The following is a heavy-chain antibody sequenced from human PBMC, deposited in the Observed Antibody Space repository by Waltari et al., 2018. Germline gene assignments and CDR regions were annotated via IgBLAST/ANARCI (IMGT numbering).Heavy chain of an antibody. CDR1: GFTFSSDW. CDR3: ARVEGISSRFDP. V-gene: IGHV3-74*01. J-gene: IGHJ5*02. CDR2: INSDGSIT. D-gene: IGHD6-13*01. Sequence: EVQLVESGGGLVQPGGSLRLSCAASGFTFSSDWMHWVRQAPGKGLVWVSRINSDGSITSYADSVKGRFTISRDNAKNTLYLQMNSLRAEDTAVYYCARVEGISSRFDPWGQGTLVTVSS.